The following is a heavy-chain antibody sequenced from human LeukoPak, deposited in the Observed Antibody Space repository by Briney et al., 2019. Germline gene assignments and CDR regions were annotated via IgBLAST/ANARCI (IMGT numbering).Heavy chain of an antibody. Sequence: SQTLSLTCTLSGGSISSNYWSWIRQPPGKGLEWIGYTYYSGSSNYNASLKSRVTISVDTSKNQFSLKLSSVTVADTAVYYCARSGYSSGWDYYYYYGMDVWGQGATVTVSS. CDR3: ARSGYSSGWDYYYYYGMDV. D-gene: IGHD6-19*01. J-gene: IGHJ6*02. CDR1: GGSISSNY. CDR2: TYYSGSS. V-gene: IGHV4-59*01.